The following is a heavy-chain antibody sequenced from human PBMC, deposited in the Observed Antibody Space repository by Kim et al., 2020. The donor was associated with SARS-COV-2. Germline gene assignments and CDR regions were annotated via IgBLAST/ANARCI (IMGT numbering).Heavy chain of an antibody. CDR1: GFTFSSYW. D-gene: IGHD2-15*01. J-gene: IGHJ6*02. CDR3: ARVAANYYYGMDV. V-gene: IGHV3-7*01. Sequence: GGSLRLSCAASGFTFSSYWMSWVRQAPGKGLEWVANIKQDGSEKYYVDSVKGRFTISRDNAKNSLYLQMNSLSAEDTAVYYCARVAANYYYGMDVWGQGTTVTVSS. CDR2: IKQDGSEK.